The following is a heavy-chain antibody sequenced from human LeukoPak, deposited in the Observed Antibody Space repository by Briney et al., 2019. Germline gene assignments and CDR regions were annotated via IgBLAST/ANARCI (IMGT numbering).Heavy chain of an antibody. D-gene: IGHD6-6*01. CDR2: IIPIFGTA. CDR1: GGTFSSYA. J-gene: IGHJ4*02. Sequence: ASVKVSCKASGGTFSSYAISWVRQAPGQGLEWMGRIIPIFGTANYAQKFQGRVTITTDESTSTAYMELSSLRSEDTAVYYCARAQRGVVSSSPFDYWGQGTLVTVSS. CDR3: ARAQRGVVSSSPFDY. V-gene: IGHV1-69*05.